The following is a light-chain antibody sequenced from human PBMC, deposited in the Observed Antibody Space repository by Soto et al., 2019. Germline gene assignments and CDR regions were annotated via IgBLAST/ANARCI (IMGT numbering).Light chain of an antibody. CDR3: QRYNSAPLT. Sequence: DIQMTQSPYSLSVSVGDRVTITCRASQDISNFLAWFQQKPGKVPKLLIYAASTLQSGVPSRFSGSGSGTDFLLTINSLQPEDVAMYYCQRYNSAPLTFGGGTKVDIK. CDR2: AAS. V-gene: IGKV1-27*01. CDR1: QDISNF. J-gene: IGKJ4*02.